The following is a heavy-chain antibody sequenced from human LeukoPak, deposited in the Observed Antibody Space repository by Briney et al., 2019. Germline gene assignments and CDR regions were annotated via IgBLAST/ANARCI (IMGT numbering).Heavy chain of an antibody. CDR2: IIPIFGTA. CDR3: ARDTDAYFDY. V-gene: IGHV1-69*05. CDR1: GGTFSSYA. J-gene: IGHJ4*02. Sequence: EASVTVSCTASGGTFSSYAISWVRQAPGQGLEWMGGIIPIFGTANYAQKFQGRVTMTRDTSTSTVYMELSSLRSEDTAVYYCARDTDAYFDYWGQGTLVTVSS.